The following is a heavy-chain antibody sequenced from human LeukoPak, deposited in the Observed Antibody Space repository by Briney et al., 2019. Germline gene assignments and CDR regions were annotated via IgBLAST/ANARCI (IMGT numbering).Heavy chain of an antibody. D-gene: IGHD3-22*01. J-gene: IGHJ6*03. V-gene: IGHV3-30-3*01. CDR3: ARDPGPHYYDSRAQSGGYMDV. CDR1: GFTFSSYA. CDR2: ISYDGSNK. Sequence: GGSLRLSCAASGFTFSSYAMHWVRQAPGKGLEWVAVISYDGSNKYYADSVKGRFTISRDNSKNTLYLQMNSLRAEDTAVYYCARDPGPHYYDSRAQSGGYMDVWGKGTTVTVSS.